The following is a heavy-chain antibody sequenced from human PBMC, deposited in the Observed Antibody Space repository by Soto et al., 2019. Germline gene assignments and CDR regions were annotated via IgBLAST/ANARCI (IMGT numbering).Heavy chain of an antibody. CDR3: AKEGYCTNGVCPFDY. D-gene: IGHD2-8*01. V-gene: IGHV3-30*18. Sequence: GGSLRLSCAASGFTFSSYGMHWVRQAPGKGLEWVAVISYDGSNKYYADSVKGRFTISRDNSKNTLYLQMNSLRAEDTAVYYCAKEGYCTNGVCPFDYWGQGTLVTVSS. CDR1: GFTFSSYG. CDR2: ISYDGSNK. J-gene: IGHJ4*02.